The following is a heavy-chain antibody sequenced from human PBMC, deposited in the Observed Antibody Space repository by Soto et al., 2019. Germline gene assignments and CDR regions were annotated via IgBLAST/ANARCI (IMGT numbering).Heavy chain of an antibody. Sequence: GGSLRLSCAGSGFTFSSYEMNWVRQAPGKGREWLSYISSSGNTIYYADSVKGRFTISRDNAKNSLYLQMNSLRAEDTAVYYCARELDSSSFFYYDGMDVWGQGTTVTVSS. CDR1: GFTFSSYE. D-gene: IGHD6-6*01. V-gene: IGHV3-48*03. J-gene: IGHJ6*02. CDR2: ISSSGNTI. CDR3: ARELDSSSFFYYDGMDV.